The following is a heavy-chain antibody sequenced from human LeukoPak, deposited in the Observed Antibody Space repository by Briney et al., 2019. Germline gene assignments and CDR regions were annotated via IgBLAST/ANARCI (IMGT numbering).Heavy chain of an antibody. D-gene: IGHD6-13*01. CDR3: AKDRGAAAASFDY. CDR2: ISGTGGRT. J-gene: IGHJ4*02. CDR1: GFTFSTYA. V-gene: IGHV3-23*01. Sequence: GGSLRLSCAASGFTFSTYAMSWVRQAPGKGLEWVSVISGTGGRTYYAGSVKGRFTISRDNSKNTLYLQMNSLRADDTAVYYCAKDRGAAAASFDYWGQGTLVTVSS.